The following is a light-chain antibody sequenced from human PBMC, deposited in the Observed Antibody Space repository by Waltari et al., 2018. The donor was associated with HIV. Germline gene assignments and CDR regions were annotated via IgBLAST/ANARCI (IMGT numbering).Light chain of an antibody. CDR1: NSNIGAAPD. J-gene: IGLJ2*01. Sequence: QSVLTLPPSVSGAPGQRVTISCTGSNSNIGAAPDVHWFQQLPGTAPKRVNYGNNNRPSGFPDRFSGSKSGTSASLAISGLQAEDEADYYCQSYDSSLSGSVFGGGTKLTVL. CDR3: QSYDSSLSGSV. V-gene: IGLV1-40*01. CDR2: GNN.